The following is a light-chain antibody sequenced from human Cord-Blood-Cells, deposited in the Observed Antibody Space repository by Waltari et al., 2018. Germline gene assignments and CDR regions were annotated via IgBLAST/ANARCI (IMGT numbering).Light chain of an antibody. CDR1: QSVSSSY. CDR2: GAS. Sequence: MVLTQFPGTLSLSPGESAPLSCRASQSVSSSYLAWYQQKPGQAPRLLIYGASSRATGIPDRFSGSGSGTDFTLTISRLEPEDFAVYYCQQYGSPWTFGQGTKVEIK. CDR3: QQYGSPWT. V-gene: IGKV3-20*01. J-gene: IGKJ1*01.